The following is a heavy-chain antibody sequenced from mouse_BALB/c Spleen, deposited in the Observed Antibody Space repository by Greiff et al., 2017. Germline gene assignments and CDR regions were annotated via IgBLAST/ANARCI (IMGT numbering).Heavy chain of an antibody. CDR1: GYAFSSSW. J-gene: IGHJ4*01. CDR2: IYPGDGDT. Sequence: QVQLKQSGPELVKPGASVKISCKASGYAFSSSWMNWVKQRPGQGLEWIGRIYPGDGDTNYNGKFKGKATLTADKSSSTAYMQLSSLTSVDSAVYFCATPITTVVASYAMDYWGQGTSVTVSS. V-gene: IGHV1-82*01. D-gene: IGHD1-1*01. CDR3: ATPITTVVASYAMDY.